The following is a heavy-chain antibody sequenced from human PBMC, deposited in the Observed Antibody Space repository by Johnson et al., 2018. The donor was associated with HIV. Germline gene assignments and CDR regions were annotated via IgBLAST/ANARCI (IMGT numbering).Heavy chain of an antibody. CDR3: ASVDTAMVDTFDI. Sequence: QVQLVESGGGVVQPGGSLRLSCAASGFTFSTYGMHWVRQSPGKGLEWMTLIRYDGSNKYSPDSVKGRFTISRDNSKNTVYLQMNRLRPEDTAVYYCASVDTAMVDTFDIWGRGTMVTVSS. CDR1: GFTFSTYG. J-gene: IGHJ3*02. V-gene: IGHV3-30*02. CDR2: IRYDGSNK. D-gene: IGHD5-18*01.